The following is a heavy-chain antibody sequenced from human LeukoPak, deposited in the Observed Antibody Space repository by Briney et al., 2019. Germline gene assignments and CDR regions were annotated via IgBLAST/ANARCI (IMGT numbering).Heavy chain of an antibody. V-gene: IGHV4-31*11. D-gene: IGHD2-15*01. CDR1: GTSISSGIYH. CDR2: IFYSGVT. Sequence: KPSQTLSLTCAVSGTSISSGIYHWSWIRQHPGKVLEWIGYIFYSGVTYYNPSLKSRFTISVDTSKNQFSLKLNSVTAADTAVYYCARAHCSGGSCDYFDYWGQGTLVTVSS. J-gene: IGHJ4*02. CDR3: ARAHCSGGSCDYFDY.